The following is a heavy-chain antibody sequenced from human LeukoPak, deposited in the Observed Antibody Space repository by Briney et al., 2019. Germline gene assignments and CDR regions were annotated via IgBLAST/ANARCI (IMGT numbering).Heavy chain of an antibody. CDR1: GFTFSSYA. D-gene: IGHD6-6*01. CDR2: ISYDGSNK. J-gene: IGHJ3*02. Sequence: GRSLRLSCAASGFTFSSYAMHWVRQAPGKGLEWVAVISYDGSNKYYADSVKGRFTISRDNSKNTLYLQMNSLRAEDTALYYCAKALYSSSSRDAFDIWGQGTMVTVSS. V-gene: IGHV3-30-3*01. CDR3: AKALYSSSSRDAFDI.